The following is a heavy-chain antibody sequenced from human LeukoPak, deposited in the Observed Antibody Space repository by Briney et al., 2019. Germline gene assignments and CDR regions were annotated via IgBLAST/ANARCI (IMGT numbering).Heavy chain of an antibody. D-gene: IGHD3-3*01. V-gene: IGHV4-38-2*02. CDR2: IYHSGST. Sequence: GSLRLSCAASGFTFSSYEMNWVRQAPGKGLEWIGSIYHSGSTYYNPSLKSRVTISVDTSKNQFSLKLSSVTAADTAVYYCARDPPYDFWSGYSYFDYWGQGTLVTVSS. J-gene: IGHJ4*02. CDR3: ARDPPYDFWSGYSYFDY. CDR1: GFTFSSYE.